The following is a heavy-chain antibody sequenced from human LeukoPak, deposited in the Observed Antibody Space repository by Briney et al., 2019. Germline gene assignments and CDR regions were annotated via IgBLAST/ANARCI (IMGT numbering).Heavy chain of an antibody. CDR2: IYYSGST. CDR3: ARVGATVDY. V-gene: IGHV4-59*12. Sequence: SETLSLTCTVSGGSISSYYWSWIRQPPGKGLEWIGYIYYSGSTNYNPSLKSRVTISVDTSKNQFSLKLSSVTAADTAVYYCARVGATVDYWGQGTLVTVSS. J-gene: IGHJ4*02. D-gene: IGHD1-26*01. CDR1: GGSISSYY.